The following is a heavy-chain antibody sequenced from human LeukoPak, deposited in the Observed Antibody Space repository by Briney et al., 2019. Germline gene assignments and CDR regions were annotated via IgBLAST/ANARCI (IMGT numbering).Heavy chain of an antibody. D-gene: IGHD6-19*01. CDR1: VFIFGVST. Sequence: GGSLRLSCAASVFIFGVSTMHWVRQAPRKGREFVSSISTAGRSTYYADSAKGRFAISRDDFNSTVYLHMSSLRPEDTAMYYCVKDRGSSGWSPFAYWGQGTLVTVSP. CDR2: ISTAGRST. V-gene: IGHV3-64D*06. J-gene: IGHJ4*02. CDR3: VKDRGSSGWSPFAY.